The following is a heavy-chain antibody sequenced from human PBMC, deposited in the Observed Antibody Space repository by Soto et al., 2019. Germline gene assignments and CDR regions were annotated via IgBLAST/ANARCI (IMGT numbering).Heavy chain of an antibody. D-gene: IGHD3-22*01. Sequence: SETLSLTCAVYGGSFSGYYWSWIRQPPGKGLGWIGEINHSGSTNYNPSLKSRVTISVDTSKNQFSLKLSSVTAADTAVYYCGRVALSYDVYYYYGMDVWGQGTTVTVSS. CDR3: GRVALSYDVYYYYGMDV. V-gene: IGHV4-34*01. J-gene: IGHJ6*02. CDR2: INHSGST. CDR1: GGSFSGYY.